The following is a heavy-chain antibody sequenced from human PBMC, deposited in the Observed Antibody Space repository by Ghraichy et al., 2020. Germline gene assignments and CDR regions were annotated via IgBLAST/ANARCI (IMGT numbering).Heavy chain of an antibody. CDR1: RFAFSDYN. Sequence: GGSLRLSCSASRFAFSDYNMYWVRQAPGKGLEYVSGISSNGATTYYADSVKGRFTISRDNPKNTLYFQVSSLRADDTAVYYCVRRPDDYIWGTSRPFDHWGQGTLVTVSS. CDR2: ISSNGATT. V-gene: IGHV3-64D*06. J-gene: IGHJ4*02. CDR3: VRRPDDYIWGTSRPFDH. D-gene: IGHD3-16*02.